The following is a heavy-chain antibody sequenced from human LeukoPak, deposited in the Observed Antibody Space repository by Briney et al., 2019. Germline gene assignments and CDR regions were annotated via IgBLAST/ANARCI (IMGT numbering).Heavy chain of an antibody. CDR1: GYTFSELY. CDR2: ITPKSCHT. CDR3: ARVRLADERAWAY. D-gene: IGHD3-3*02. Sequence: ASVKVSCKASGYTFSELYILWVRQAPGQGLEYVGWITPKSCHTYSPQQFQSRVTMTRDASISTASMELSSLRSDDTAVYFCARVRLADERAWAYWGQGTLVTVSS. J-gene: IGHJ4*02. V-gene: IGHV1-2*02.